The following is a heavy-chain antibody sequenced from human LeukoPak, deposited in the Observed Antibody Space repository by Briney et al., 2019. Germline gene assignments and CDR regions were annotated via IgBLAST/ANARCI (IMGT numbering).Heavy chain of an antibody. CDR2: INHSGYSI. Sequence: PGGSLRLSCVASTTYSISWVRQAPGKGLEWVSTINHSGYSIYYADSVKGRFTISRDNSKNTLYLQMNSLRAEDTAVYYCAKVSGSGTYYYYYMDVWGKGTTVTVSS. D-gene: IGHD2-15*01. CDR3: AKVSGSGTYYYYYMDV. J-gene: IGHJ6*03. CDR1: TTYS. V-gene: IGHV3-23*01.